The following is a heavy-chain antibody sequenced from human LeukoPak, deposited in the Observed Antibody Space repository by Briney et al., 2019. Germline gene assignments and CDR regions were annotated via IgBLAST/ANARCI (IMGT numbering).Heavy chain of an antibody. CDR3: ARDPHIVVVTADYYGMDV. V-gene: IGHV1-69*04. D-gene: IGHD2-21*02. J-gene: IGHJ6*02. Sequence: GSSVKVSCKASGGTFSRYAIRWVRQAPARGLEWMGRIIPIFGIANYAQKFQGRVTITADKSTSTAYMELSSLRSEDTAVYYCARDPHIVVVTADYYGMDVWGQGTTITVSS. CDR1: GGTFSRYA. CDR2: IIPIFGIA.